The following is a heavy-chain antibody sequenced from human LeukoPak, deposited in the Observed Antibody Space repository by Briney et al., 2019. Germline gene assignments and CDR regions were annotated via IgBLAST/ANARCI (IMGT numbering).Heavy chain of an antibody. CDR2: ISYDGSNK. D-gene: IGHD5-12*01. J-gene: IGHJ4*02. CDR1: GFTFSGYG. CDR3: AKDGSGLTYYFDQ. V-gene: IGHV3-30*18. Sequence: QPGRSLRLSCAASGFTFSGYGMHWVRQTPGKGLEWVAVISYDGSNKYYADSVKGRFTISRDNSKNTMYLQMNSLRAEDTAMYYCAKDGSGLTYYFDQWGQGTLDTVSS.